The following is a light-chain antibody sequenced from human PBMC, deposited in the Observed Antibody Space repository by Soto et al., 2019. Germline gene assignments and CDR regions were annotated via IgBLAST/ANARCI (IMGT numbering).Light chain of an antibody. V-gene: IGLV1-44*01. Sequence: HSVLTQPPSASGTPGQTVTISCSGSSSNIGLNDVHWYRQLSGTPPQILIYDTNQQATGVPDRFSGSRSGTSASLAIHGLQSEDEADYHCAAWDDSLNGPVFGGGTKLTVL. CDR2: DTN. J-gene: IGLJ2*01. CDR3: AAWDDSLNGPV. CDR1: SSNIGLND.